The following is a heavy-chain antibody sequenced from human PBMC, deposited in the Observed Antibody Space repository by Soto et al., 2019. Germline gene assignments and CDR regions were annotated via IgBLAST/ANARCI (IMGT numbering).Heavy chain of an antibody. CDR2: IHSSGST. Sequence: QLQLQESGPGLVRPSGTLSLTCTVSGGSISSSSYYWGWIRQPPGKGLEWIGSIHSSGSTYYNPPVKSRVTVSVDTAKSQFSLRLSSVTAADTTVYFWARHDSNCGRKRALDYWGQGTLVTVSS. D-gene: IGHD2-21*01. CDR3: ARHDSNCGRKRALDY. V-gene: IGHV4-39*01. J-gene: IGHJ4*02. CDR1: GGSISSSSYY.